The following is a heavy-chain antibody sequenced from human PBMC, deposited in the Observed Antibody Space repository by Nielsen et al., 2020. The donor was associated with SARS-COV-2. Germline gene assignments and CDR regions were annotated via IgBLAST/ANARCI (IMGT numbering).Heavy chain of an antibody. CDR2: IYHSGST. Sequence: SETLSLTCAVSGGSISSSNWWSWVRQPPGKGLEWIGEIYHSGSTNYNPSLKSRVTISVDKSKNQFSLKLSSVTAADTAVYYCARELVGATNPLDYWGQGTLVTVSS. D-gene: IGHD1-26*01. CDR3: ARELVGATNPLDY. CDR1: GGSISSSNW. V-gene: IGHV4-4*02. J-gene: IGHJ4*02.